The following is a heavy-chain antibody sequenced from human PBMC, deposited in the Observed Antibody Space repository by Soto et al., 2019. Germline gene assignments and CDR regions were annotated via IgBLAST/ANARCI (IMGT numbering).Heavy chain of an antibody. J-gene: IGHJ5*02. CDR1: GFSLSSGGGA. CDR3: GHRRDVATRCWFDP. Sequence: QITLKESGPTLVKSTQTLTLTCTFSGFSLSSGGGAVGWIRQPPGKALEWLAIIYASGGTHYSPSLKTRLTITKDPSKNQGVLTMTNMYPLDTATYYCGHRRDVATRCWFDPWGQGILVTVSS. D-gene: IGHD6-6*01. V-gene: IGHV2-5*01. CDR2: IYASGGT.